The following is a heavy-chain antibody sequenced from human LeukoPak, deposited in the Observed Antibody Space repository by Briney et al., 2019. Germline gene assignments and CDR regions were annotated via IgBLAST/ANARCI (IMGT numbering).Heavy chain of an antibody. J-gene: IGHJ1*01. CDR3: ARTSRTGEPEYFQH. CDR2: IYYSGST. V-gene: IGHV4-30-4*01. Sequence: SQTLSLTCTVSGGSISSGDYYWSWIRQPPGKGLEWIGYIYYSGSTYYNPSLKSRVTISVDTSENQFSLRLSSVTAADTAMYYCARTSRTGEPEYFQHWGQGTLVTVSS. CDR1: GGSISSGDYY. D-gene: IGHD2-8*02.